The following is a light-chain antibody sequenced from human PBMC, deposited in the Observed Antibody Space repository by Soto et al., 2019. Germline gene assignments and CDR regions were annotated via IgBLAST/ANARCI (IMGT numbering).Light chain of an antibody. V-gene: IGLV2-23*01. CDR2: EGS. J-gene: IGLJ1*01. CDR1: ISVVGRFDV. CDR3: CAYVNSRSYV. Sequence: QSVLPQPSSVSGSLGQSITISCTGTISVVGRFDVVSWYQQHPGQVPKLIIYEGSRRPSGVSSRFSGSKSGNTASLTISGLQAEDEADYYCCAYVNSRSYVFGSGTKGTVL.